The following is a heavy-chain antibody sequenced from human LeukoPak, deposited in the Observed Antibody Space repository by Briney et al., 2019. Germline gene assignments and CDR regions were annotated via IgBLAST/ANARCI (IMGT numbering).Heavy chain of an antibody. D-gene: IGHD3-22*01. J-gene: IGHJ4*02. CDR3: ARGLYYYDSSGYYPFDY. Sequence: SVKVSCKASGGTFSSYAISWVRQAPGQGLEWMGGIIPIFGTANYAQKFQGRVTITTDESTSTAYMELSSLRSEDTAVYYCARGLYYYDSSGYYPFDYWGQGTLVTVSS. V-gene: IGHV1-69*05. CDR2: IIPIFGTA. CDR1: GGTFSSYA.